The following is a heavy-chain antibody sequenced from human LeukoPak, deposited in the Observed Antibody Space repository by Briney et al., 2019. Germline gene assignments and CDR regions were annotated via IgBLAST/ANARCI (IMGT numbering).Heavy chain of an antibody. CDR1: GFTFSSYE. D-gene: IGHD3-10*02. V-gene: IGHV3-48*03. Sequence: GGSLRLSCAVSGFTFSSYEMNWVRQAPGKWLEWVSYISSSGSTIYYADSVKGRFTISRDNAKNSLYLQMNSLRAEDTAVYYCAELGITMIGGVWGKGTTVTISS. J-gene: IGHJ6*04. CDR3: AELGITMIGGV. CDR2: ISSSGSTI.